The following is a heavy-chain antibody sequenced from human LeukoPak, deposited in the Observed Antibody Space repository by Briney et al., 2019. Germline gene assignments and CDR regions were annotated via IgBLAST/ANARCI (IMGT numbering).Heavy chain of an antibody. J-gene: IGHJ4*02. CDR3: ASRRYGDYYYFDY. Sequence: GGSLRLSCAASGFTFSSYWMHWVRQAPGKGLVWVSRINSDGSSTSYADSVKGRFTISRDNAKNTLYLQMNSLRAEDTAVYYCASRRYGDYYYFDYWGQGTLVTVSS. CDR1: GFTFSSYW. V-gene: IGHV3-74*01. CDR2: INSDGSST. D-gene: IGHD4-17*01.